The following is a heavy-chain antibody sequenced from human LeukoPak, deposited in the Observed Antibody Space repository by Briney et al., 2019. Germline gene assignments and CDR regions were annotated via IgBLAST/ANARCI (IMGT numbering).Heavy chain of an antibody. J-gene: IGHJ6*02. CDR3: ARSPRLAVETRWFGMDV. CDR2: IYHSGST. V-gene: IGHV4-4*02. D-gene: IGHD4-23*01. Sequence: SETLSLTCAVSGGSISSSNWWSWVRQPPGKGLEWIGEIYHSGSTNYSPSLKSRVTISVDTSKNQFSLKLSSVTAADTAVYYCARSPRLAVETRWFGMDVWGQGTTVTVSS. CDR1: GGSISSSNW.